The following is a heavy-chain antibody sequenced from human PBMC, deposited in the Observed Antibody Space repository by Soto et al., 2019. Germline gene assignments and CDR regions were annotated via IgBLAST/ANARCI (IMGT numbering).Heavy chain of an antibody. D-gene: IGHD3-16*01. V-gene: IGHV4-30-4*01. J-gene: IGHJ4*02. CDR1: GGSTSSDNY. CDR2: IYYSGNT. CDR3: AREGGESSDGLYYFDS. Sequence: QVQLRESGPGLVKPSQTLSLTCTVSGGSTSSDNYWSWIRQPPGKGLEWIGHIYYSGNTDYNPSLKSRLAISIDTYKNQFSLKLSSVTAADTAVYFCAREGGESSDGLYYFDSWGQGSLVTVSS.